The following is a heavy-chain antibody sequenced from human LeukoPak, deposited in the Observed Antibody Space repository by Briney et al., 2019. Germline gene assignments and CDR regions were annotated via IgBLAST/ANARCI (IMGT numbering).Heavy chain of an antibody. CDR1: GYTFNDDY. Sequence: ASVTVSCKASGYTFNDDYMHLVRQAPGQGLEFIGWINPDTGLTNYAQKFQGRVTMTRDTSITTAYMEIKSLTSDDTAVYYCVPTSEAYTRHWNVWGPGTLVTVSS. V-gene: IGHV1-2*02. J-gene: IGHJ4*02. CDR3: VPTSEAYTRHWNV. CDR2: INPDTGLT. D-gene: IGHD1-1*01.